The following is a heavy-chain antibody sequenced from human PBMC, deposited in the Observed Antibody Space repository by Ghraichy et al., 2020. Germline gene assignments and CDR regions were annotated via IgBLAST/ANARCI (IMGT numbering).Heavy chain of an antibody. V-gene: IGHV4-39*01. J-gene: IGHJ4*02. CDR2: IYYRGTT. Sequence: SETLSLTCTVSGGSISSNNYYWDWIRQPPGKGLEWIGSIYYRGTTYYNPSLKSRVTISVDTSKNQFSLKLSSVTAADTAVYYCVRRARTHFDYWGQGTLVTVSS. CDR3: VRRARTHFDY. CDR1: GGSISSNNYY.